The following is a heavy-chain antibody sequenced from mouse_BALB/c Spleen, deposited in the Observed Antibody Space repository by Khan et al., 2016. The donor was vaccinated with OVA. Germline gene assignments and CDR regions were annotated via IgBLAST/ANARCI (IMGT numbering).Heavy chain of an antibody. V-gene: IGHV14-1*02. D-gene: IGHD2-13*01. CDR2: IDPENGNT. Sequence: VQLKESGAELVRPGALVNLSCKASGFNIKDYYIHWVKQRPEQGLEWIGWIDPENGNTIYDPKFQGMASITLDTSSNTAYLQLSSLTSEDTAVYYCARDGDSPWLAYGGQGTLVTFSA. J-gene: IGHJ3*01. CDR3: ARDGDSPWLAY. CDR1: GFNIKDYY.